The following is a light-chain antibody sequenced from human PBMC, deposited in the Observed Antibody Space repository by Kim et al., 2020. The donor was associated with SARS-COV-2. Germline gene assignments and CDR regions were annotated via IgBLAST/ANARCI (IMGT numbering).Light chain of an antibody. V-gene: IGKV3-20*01. CDR1: QSVSSSY. CDR3: QQYSSSLLT. J-gene: IGKJ4*01. CDR2: GAS. Sequence: SPGERATLSCRASQSVSSSYLAWYQQKPGQAPRLLIYGASSRDTGIPDRFSGSGSGTDFTLTISRLEPEDFAVYYCQQYSSSLLTFGGGTKVDIK.